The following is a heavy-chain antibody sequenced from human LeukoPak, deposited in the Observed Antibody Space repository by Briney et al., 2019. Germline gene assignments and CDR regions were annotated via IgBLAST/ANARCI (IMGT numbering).Heavy chain of an antibody. D-gene: IGHD2-21*02. V-gene: IGHV1-2*02. CDR1: GYTFTVYY. CDR3: ARGFYGSAYRGPDCFFSY. CDR2: INANSGGT. J-gene: IGHJ4*02. Sequence: ASVKLTCTASGYTFTVYYMPLVRQAPGQGLEWMGWINANSGGTSYAQKFQGRVTMTRDTSISTAYMELSRLRSDDTAVYYCARGFYGSAYRGPDCFFSYWAQGRGVTVSS.